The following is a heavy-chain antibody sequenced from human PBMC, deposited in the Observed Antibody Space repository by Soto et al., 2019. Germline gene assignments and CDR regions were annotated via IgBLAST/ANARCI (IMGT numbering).Heavy chain of an antibody. Sequence: GGSLRLSCAASALTFSGYTMNWVRQAPGKGLEWLSYISSSGSTTYYADSVKGRFTISRDNARNALFLQMSSLRDEDTAVYYCARGIGKPYFDSWGQGALVTVS. CDR2: ISSSGSTT. D-gene: IGHD1-1*01. CDR1: ALTFSGYT. V-gene: IGHV3-48*02. J-gene: IGHJ4*02. CDR3: ARGIGKPYFDS.